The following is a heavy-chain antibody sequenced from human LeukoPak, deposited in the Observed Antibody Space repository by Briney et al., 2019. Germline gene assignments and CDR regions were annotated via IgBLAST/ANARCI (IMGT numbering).Heavy chain of an antibody. Sequence: PSETLSLTCTVSGGSISSYYWSWIRQPPGKGLEGIGYIYYSGSTNYNPSLKSRVTISVDTSKNKCSLKLSSLTAADTAVDDCARQRSYGSGSYYKKPFDYWGQGTLVTVSS. CDR3: ARQRSYGSGSYYKKPFDY. V-gene: IGHV4-59*08. J-gene: IGHJ4*02. D-gene: IGHD3-10*01. CDR1: GGSISSYY. CDR2: IYYSGST.